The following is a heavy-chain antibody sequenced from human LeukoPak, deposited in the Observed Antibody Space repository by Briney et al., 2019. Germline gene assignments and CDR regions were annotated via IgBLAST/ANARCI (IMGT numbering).Heavy chain of an antibody. J-gene: IGHJ4*02. CDR2: INPSGGST. D-gene: IGHD3-22*01. CDR3: AKDGARSYDSSDPSDY. Sequence: GASVKVSCKASGYTFTSYYMHWVRQAPGQGLEWMGIINPSGGSTSYAQKFQGRVTMTRDTSTSTVYMELSSLRSEDTAVYYCAKDGARSYDSSDPSDYWGQGTLVTVSS. V-gene: IGHV1-46*01. CDR1: GYTFTSYY.